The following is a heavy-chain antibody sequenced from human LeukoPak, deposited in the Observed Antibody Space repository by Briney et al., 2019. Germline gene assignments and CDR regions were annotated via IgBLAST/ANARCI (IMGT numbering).Heavy chain of an antibody. CDR3: EKDNLAGIIRPSHRFDH. J-gene: IGHJ5*02. D-gene: IGHD6-13*01. Sequence: SLRLSCAASGFTFEDYAGPWVGHVPGKGLGGVGGISWEARDIAYGASVVGRFTMSRGNATSSLCRQMYSLRAAGPAFYYCEKDNLAGIIRPSHRFDHWGQEPLLTVPS. CDR2: ISWEARDI. CDR1: GFTFEDYA. V-gene: IGHV3-9*01.